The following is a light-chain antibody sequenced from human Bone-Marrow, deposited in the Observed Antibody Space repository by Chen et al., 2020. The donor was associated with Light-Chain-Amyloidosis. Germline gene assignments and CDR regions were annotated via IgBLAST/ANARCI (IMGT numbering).Light chain of an antibody. Sequence: SYVLTPPSSVSVAPGQTATIPCGGNNIGSPSVHWYQQTPGQAPLLVVYDDSDRPSGIPERLSGSNSGNTATLTISRVEAGDEADYYCQVWDRSSDRPVFGGGTKLTVL. V-gene: IGLV3-21*02. CDR2: DDS. CDR3: QVWDRSSDRPV. CDR1: NIGSPS. J-gene: IGLJ3*02.